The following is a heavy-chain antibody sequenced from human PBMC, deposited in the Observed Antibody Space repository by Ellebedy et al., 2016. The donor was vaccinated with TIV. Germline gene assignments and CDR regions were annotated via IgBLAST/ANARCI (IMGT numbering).Heavy chain of an antibody. CDR1: GASITTYY. CDR2: MSYSGST. Sequence: MPSETLSLTCNVSGASITTYYWNWIRQSPGKGLEWSGYMSYSGSTNYNPSLTSRVTISVDTSKNQFSLRLGSVTAADTAVYYGASRASGRSDLGRVVYFDYWGQGTLVTVSS. D-gene: IGHD1-26*01. V-gene: IGHV4-59*08. J-gene: IGHJ4*02. CDR3: ASRASGRSDLGRVVYFDY.